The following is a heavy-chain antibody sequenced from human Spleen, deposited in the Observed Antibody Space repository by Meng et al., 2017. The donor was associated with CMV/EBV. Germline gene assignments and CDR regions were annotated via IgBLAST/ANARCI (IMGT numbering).Heavy chain of an antibody. D-gene: IGHD2-21*01. CDR3: ARGGYYNFDY. V-gene: IGHV3-9*01. CDR2: ISWDSGTL. CDR1: GFTFDDYA. J-gene: IGHJ4*02. Sequence: SLKISCAASGFTFDDYAMHWVRQAPGKGLEWVSGISWDSGTLAYADSVKGRFTISRDNAKNSLYLQMNSLRAEDTAVYYCARGGYYNFDYWGQGTLVTVSS.